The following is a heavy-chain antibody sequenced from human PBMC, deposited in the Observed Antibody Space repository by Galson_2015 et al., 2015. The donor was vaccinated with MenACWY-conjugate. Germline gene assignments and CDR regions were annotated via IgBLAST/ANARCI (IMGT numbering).Heavy chain of an antibody. CDR2: IYYSGST. J-gene: IGHJ3*02. Sequence: ETLSLTCTVSGGSISSSSYYWDWIRQPPGRGLEWIETIYYSGSTYYNSSLKSRVTISVDTSQNQFSLNLSSVTAADTAMYYCARHDRTAPARSGAFDIWGRGTMITVSS. D-gene: IGHD2-2*01. CDR3: ARHDRTAPARSGAFDI. CDR1: GGSISSSSYY. V-gene: IGHV4-39*01.